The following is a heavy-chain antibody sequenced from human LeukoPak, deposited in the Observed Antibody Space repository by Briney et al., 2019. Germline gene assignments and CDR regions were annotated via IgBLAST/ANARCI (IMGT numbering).Heavy chain of an antibody. V-gene: IGHV3-23*01. D-gene: IGHD3-3*01. Sequence: AGGSLRLSCASSGFTFSSYAMSWVRQAPGKGLEWVSAISGSGGSTYYADSVKGRFTISRDNSKNTLYLQMNSLRAEDTAVYYCAKDQGGSYDFWSGSTTDYHFDYWGQGTLVTVSS. CDR3: AKDQGGSYDFWSGSTTDYHFDY. CDR1: GFTFSSYA. CDR2: ISGSGGST. J-gene: IGHJ4*02.